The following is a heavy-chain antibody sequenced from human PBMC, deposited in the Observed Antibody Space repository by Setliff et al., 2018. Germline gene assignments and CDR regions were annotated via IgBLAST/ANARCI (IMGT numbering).Heavy chain of an antibody. CDR2: IGPYNGNT. J-gene: IGHJ6*02. Sequence: ASVKVSCKASGDTFSTYTLSWVRQAPGKGFEWMGWIGPYNGNTYYAQKFQGRVAITADESTNTAYIEISSLRYEDTAVYYCARGNMDVVAAGGKYSGLAFWGQGTTVTVSS. CDR3: ARGNMDVVAAGGKYSGLAF. D-gene: IGHD6-13*01. V-gene: IGHV1-69*13. CDR1: GDTFSTYT.